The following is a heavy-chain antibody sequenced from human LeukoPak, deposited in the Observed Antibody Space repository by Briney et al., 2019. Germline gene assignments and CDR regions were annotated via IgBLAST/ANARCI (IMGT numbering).Heavy chain of an antibody. D-gene: IGHD3-10*01. J-gene: IGHJ3*02. CDR3: ARDTGIDAFDI. V-gene: IGHV3-48*01. CDR2: ISSSSSTI. Sequence: GGSLRLSCAASGFTFSSYSMNWVRQAPGKGLEWVSYISSSSSTIYYADSVKGRFTISRDNAKNSLYLQMNSLRAEDTAAYYCARDTGIDAFDIWGQGTMVTVSS. CDR1: GFTFSSYS.